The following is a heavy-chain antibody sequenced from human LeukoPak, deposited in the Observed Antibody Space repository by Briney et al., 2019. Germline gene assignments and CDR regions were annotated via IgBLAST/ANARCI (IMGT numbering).Heavy chain of an antibody. CDR1: GFTFSSYA. CDR2: ISGSGGTT. Sequence: GGSLRLSCAASGFTFSSYAMSWVRQAPGKGLEWVSSISGSGGTTNYADSVKGRFTISRDNSKDTLYLQMNSVGAADTALYYSASHTGGLRFFDWLSLWGQGALVTVSS. D-gene: IGHD2-21*02. J-gene: IGHJ5*02. V-gene: IGHV3-23*01. CDR3: ASHTGGLRFFDWLSL.